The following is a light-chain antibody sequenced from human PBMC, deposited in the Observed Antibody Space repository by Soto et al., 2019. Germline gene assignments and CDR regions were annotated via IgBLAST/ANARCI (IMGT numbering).Light chain of an antibody. J-gene: IGKJ4*01. CDR2: GAS. CDR1: QSVGSSY. CDR3: QQTRSYPST. Sequence: VVTQSPGTLSLSPGERATLSCRASQSVGSSYLAWYQQKPGQAPRRLIYGASTRATGIPARFSGSGSGTEFTLTISSLQAEDFATYYCQQTRSYPSTFAGGTKVAIK. V-gene: IGKV3-20*01.